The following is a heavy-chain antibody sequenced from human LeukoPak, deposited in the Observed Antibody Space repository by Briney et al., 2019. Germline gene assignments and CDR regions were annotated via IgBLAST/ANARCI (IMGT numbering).Heavy chain of an antibody. CDR2: TTDKAHRYTT. Sequence: GGSLRLSCAASGFSSSDQYMVWVRQAPGKGLEWVGRTTDKAHRYTTQYATSVKGRFTISRDDSENSLYLQMNAVKTEDTAMYYCVIRTFAAFTLWGQGTMVTVSS. CDR3: VIRTFAAFTL. V-gene: IGHV3-72*01. D-gene: IGHD3-9*01. J-gene: IGHJ3*01. CDR1: GFSSSDQY.